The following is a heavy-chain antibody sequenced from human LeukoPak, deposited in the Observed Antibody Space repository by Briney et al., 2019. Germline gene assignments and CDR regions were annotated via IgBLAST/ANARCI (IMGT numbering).Heavy chain of an antibody. J-gene: IGHJ4*02. CDR1: GFTFSRNW. Sequence: GGSLRLSCAASGFTFSRNWMHWVRQAPGKWLVWVSRINSDGSITNYADSVKGRFTISRDNAKSTLYLQMSSLRAEDTAVYYCAKIDAYWGQGTLVTVSS. CDR3: AKIDAY. CDR2: INSDGSIT. V-gene: IGHV3-74*01.